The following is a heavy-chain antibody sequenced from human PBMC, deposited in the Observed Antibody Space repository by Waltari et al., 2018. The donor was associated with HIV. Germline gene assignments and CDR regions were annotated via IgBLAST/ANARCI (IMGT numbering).Heavy chain of an antibody. V-gene: IGHV4-39*01. CDR3: ARHSLVHSYGMDV. Sequence: QLQLQESGPGLVKPSETLSLTCTVSVGSISSSNYYWGWIRQPPGKGLVWIGSIYYSGSAYYNPSLKSRVTISVDTSKNQFSLKLSSVTAADTAVDYCARHSLVHSYGMDVWGQGTTVTVSS. CDR2: IYYSGSA. J-gene: IGHJ6*02. CDR1: VGSISSSNYY. D-gene: IGHD3-10*01.